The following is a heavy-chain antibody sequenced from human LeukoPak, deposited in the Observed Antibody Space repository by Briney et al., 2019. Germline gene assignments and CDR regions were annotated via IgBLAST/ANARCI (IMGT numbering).Heavy chain of an antibody. CDR3: ARAPYDMDAFDI. CDR1: GGSFSGYY. V-gene: IGHV4-34*01. D-gene: IGHD3-22*01. J-gene: IGHJ3*02. CDR2: INHSGST. Sequence: SETLSLTRAVYGGSFSGYYWSWIRQPPGKGLEWIGEINHSGSTNYNPSLKGRVTISVDTSKNQFSLKLSSVTAADTAVYYCARAPYDMDAFDIWGQGTMVTVSS.